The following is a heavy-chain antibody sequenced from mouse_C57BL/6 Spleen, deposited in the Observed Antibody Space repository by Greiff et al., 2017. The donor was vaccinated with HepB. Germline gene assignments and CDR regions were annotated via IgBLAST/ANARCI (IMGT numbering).Heavy chain of an antibody. Sequence: QVQLQQPGAELVKPGASVKLSCKASGYTFTSYWMQWVKQRPGQGLEWIGEIDPSDSYTNYNQKFKGKATLTVDTSSSTAYMQLSSLTSEDSAVYYCARRQSSYFWYFDVWDTGTTVTVSS. CDR2: IDPSDSYT. D-gene: IGHD5-1*01. V-gene: IGHV1-50*01. CDR3: ARRQSSYFWYFDV. CDR1: GYTFTSYW. J-gene: IGHJ1*03.